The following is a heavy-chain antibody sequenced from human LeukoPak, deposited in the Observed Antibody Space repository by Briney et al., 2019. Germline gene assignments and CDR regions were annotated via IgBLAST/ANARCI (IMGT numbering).Heavy chain of an antibody. CDR2: IKQDGSEK. V-gene: IGHV3-7*01. Sequence: GGSLRLSCAASGFTFSSYGMSWVRQAPGKGLEWVANIKQDGSEKYYVDSVKGRFTISRDNAKNSLYLQMNSLRAEDTAVYYCARGRWFDPWGQGTLVTVSS. J-gene: IGHJ5*02. CDR3: ARGRWFDP. CDR1: GFTFSSYG.